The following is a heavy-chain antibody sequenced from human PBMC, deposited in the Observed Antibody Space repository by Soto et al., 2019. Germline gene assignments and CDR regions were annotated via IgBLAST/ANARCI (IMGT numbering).Heavy chain of an antibody. J-gene: IGHJ4*02. CDR1: GFTFSSHF. Sequence: GGSLRLSCAASGFTFSSHFMSWVRQAPGKGLEWVSTISGSGGGTYYADSVEGRFTISRDNSKNTLYLQMNSLRAEDTAVYYCAKDRYLDHDSRGYLFDNWGQGTLVTVSS. D-gene: IGHD3-22*01. CDR3: AKDRYLDHDSRGYLFDN. CDR2: ISGSGGGT. V-gene: IGHV3-23*01.